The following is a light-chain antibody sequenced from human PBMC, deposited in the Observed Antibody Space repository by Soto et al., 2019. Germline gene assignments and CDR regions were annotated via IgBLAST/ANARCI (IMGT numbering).Light chain of an antibody. J-gene: IGKJ1*01. V-gene: IGKV3-20*01. CDR2: GAS. CDR1: QSVSNDF. Sequence: EIGLTQSPGILSLKQGERATLSCRAIQSVSNDFLAWYQQKPGQAPRLLIYGASTRATDVPDRFSGSGSGADFTLSISRLEPEDFAVYYCQQYGSSPPRTFGQGTKVDI. CDR3: QQYGSSPPRT.